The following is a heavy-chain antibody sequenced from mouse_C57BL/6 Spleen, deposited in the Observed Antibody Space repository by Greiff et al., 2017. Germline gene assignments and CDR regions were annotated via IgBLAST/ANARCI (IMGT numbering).Heavy chain of an antibody. CDR1: GYTFTSYW. D-gene: IGHD1-1*02. CDR3: ARGRDGVTYCAMDY. V-gene: IGHV1-64*01. Sequence: QVQLKQPGAELVKPGASVKLSCKASGYTFTSYWMHWVKQRPGQGLEWIGMIHPNSGSTNYNEKFKSKATLTVDKSSSTAYMQSSSLTSEDAAVYYCARGRDGVTYCAMDYWGQGTSVTVSS. CDR2: IHPNSGST. J-gene: IGHJ4*01.